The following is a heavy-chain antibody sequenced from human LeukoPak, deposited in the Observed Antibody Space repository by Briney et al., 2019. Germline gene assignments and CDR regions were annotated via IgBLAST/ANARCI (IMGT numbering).Heavy chain of an antibody. D-gene: IGHD6-19*01. CDR2: ISGSST. J-gene: IGHJ4*02. Sequence: GGSLRLSCAASGFNYMSWVRQAPGKGLEWVSSISGSSTYYADSVKGRFTISKDTSKNTLYLQMNSLRAEDTAVYYCAKEEWLGKMNYFDHWGQGTLVTVSS. CDR3: AKEEWLGKMNYFDH. V-gene: IGHV3-23*01. CDR1: GFNY.